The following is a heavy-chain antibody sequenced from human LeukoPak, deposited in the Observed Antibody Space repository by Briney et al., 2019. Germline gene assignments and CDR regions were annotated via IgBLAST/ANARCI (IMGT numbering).Heavy chain of an antibody. CDR1: GGSISSYY. CDR2: IYYSGST. CDR3: ARLEHYCSSTSCYREAPLFDY. Sequence: SETLSLTGTVSGGSISSYYWSWIRQPPGKGLEWIGYIYYSGSTNNNLSLKSRVTISVDTSKNQFSLKLSSVTAADTAVYYCARLEHYCSSTSCYREAPLFDYWGQGTLVTVSS. J-gene: IGHJ4*02. V-gene: IGHV4-59*08. D-gene: IGHD2-2*01.